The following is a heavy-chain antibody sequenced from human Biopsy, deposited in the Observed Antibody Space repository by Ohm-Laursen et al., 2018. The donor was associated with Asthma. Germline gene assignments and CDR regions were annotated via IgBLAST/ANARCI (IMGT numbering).Heavy chain of an antibody. CDR1: GYSLTDLS. V-gene: IGHV1-24*01. CDR3: ASDFPKDYVRYNFQF. J-gene: IGHJ4*02. CDR2: HDHEEGGT. D-gene: IGHD4-17*01. Sequence: SVKVSCKISGYSLTDLSMHWVRQAPGQGLEWMGGHDHEEGGTVNARRFQGRVTMTEDTSTDTAYMELSSLSSDDTAVYYCASDFPKDYVRYNFQFWGQGTLVASSS.